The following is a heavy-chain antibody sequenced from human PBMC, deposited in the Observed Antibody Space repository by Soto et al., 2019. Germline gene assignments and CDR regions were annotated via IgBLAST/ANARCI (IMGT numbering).Heavy chain of an antibody. CDR3: AKGPGTGYCSGGSCYSDY. CDR2: ISGSGGST. V-gene: IGHV3-23*01. CDR1: GFTFSSYA. Sequence: VQLLESGGGLVQPGGSLRLSCAASGFTFSSYAMSWVRQAPGKGLEWVSAISGSGGSTYYADSVKGRFTISRDNSKNTLYLQMNSLRAEDTAVYYCAKGPGTGYCSGGSCYSDYWGQGTLVTVSS. J-gene: IGHJ4*02. D-gene: IGHD2-15*01.